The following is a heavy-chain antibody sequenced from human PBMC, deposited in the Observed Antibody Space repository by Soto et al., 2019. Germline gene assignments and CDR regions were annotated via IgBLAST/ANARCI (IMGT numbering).Heavy chain of an antibody. D-gene: IGHD3-16*01. Sequence: LSETLSLTCTVSGGSISSSSYYWGWIRQPPGKGLEWIGSIYYSGSTYYNPSLKSRVTISVDTSKNQFSLKLSSVTAADTAVYYCASGRKYEGEPRAFEIWGQGTMVTVSS. CDR3: ASGRKYEGEPRAFEI. CDR2: IYYSGST. J-gene: IGHJ3*02. V-gene: IGHV4-39*07. CDR1: GGSISSSSYY.